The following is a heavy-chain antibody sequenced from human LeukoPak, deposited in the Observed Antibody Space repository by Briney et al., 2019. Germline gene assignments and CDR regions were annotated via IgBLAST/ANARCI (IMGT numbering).Heavy chain of an antibody. CDR1: GFTFYYYT. J-gene: IGHJ6*03. CDR3: AKGATVGVTLYYFIDV. Sequence: GRSLTLSCAASGFTFYYYTEHWVRHAPGKGLVWVSLLSWDGGSTYYADSVKGRLTISRDISKNSLYLQMNSLRTEDTALYYCAKGATVGVTLYYFIDVWGKGTTVTVSS. V-gene: IGHV3-43*01. D-gene: IGHD1-26*01. CDR2: LSWDGGST.